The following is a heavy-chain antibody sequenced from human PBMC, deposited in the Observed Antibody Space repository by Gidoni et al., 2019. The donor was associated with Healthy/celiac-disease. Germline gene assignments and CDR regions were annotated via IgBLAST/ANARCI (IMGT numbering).Heavy chain of an antibody. D-gene: IGHD1-1*01. J-gene: IGHJ6*02. V-gene: IGHV3-30*18. CDR2: ISYDGSNK. Sequence: QVQLVESGGGVVQPGRSLRLSCAASGFTFSSYGMHWVRQAPGKGLEWVAVISYDGSNKYYADSVKGRFTISRDNSKNTLYLQMNSLRAEDTAVYYCAKALNWNDIYYYYGMDVWGQGTTVTVSS. CDR1: GFTFSSYG. CDR3: AKALNWNDIYYYYGMDV.